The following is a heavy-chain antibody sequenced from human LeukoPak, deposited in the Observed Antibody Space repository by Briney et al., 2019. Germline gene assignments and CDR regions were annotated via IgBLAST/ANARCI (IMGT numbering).Heavy chain of an antibody. V-gene: IGHV1-18*01. D-gene: IGHD5-24*01. CDR3: AREPTDGSCHFDN. CDR2: ISAYNGYT. Sequence: ASVTVSCKASGYTFTNYGVSWVRQAPGQGLEWMGWISAYNGYTNYAQKFQFRVTMTTDTSTSTAYMELRSLTSDDTAVYYCAREPTDGSCHFDNWGQGALVTVSS. CDR1: GYTFTNYG. J-gene: IGHJ4*02.